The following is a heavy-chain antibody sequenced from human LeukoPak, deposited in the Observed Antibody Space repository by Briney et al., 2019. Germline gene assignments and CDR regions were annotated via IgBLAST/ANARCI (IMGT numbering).Heavy chain of an antibody. CDR3: AKDANYYDSSGYLIPFDY. CDR2: ISGNGHQT. D-gene: IGHD3-22*01. CDR1: GFAFSRFA. Sequence: GESLRLSCSASGFAFSRFAMTWVRQLPGKGLDWVSSISGNGHQTYYGDSVKGRFSVSRDNSKNILYLQMDSLRADDSALYYCAKDANYYDSSGYLIPFDYWGQGTLVTVSS. J-gene: IGHJ4*02. V-gene: IGHV3-23*01.